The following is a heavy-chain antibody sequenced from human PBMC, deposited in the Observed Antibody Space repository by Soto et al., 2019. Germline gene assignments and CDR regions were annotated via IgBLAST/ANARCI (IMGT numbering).Heavy chain of an antibody. CDR1: GASVTGFY. CDR3: ARAPCLGVSHIDY. J-gene: IGHJ4*02. CDR2: VFHSGSS. V-gene: IGHV4-59*02. Sequence: SETLSPTCPVSGASVTGFYWGWIRQPPGKGLEWIRYVFHSGSSNYNPSLKSRVTISVDTSKSQISLRLTSVTAADTAVYYCARAPCLGVSHIDYWAQGTLVPVSS. D-gene: IGHD3-3*01.